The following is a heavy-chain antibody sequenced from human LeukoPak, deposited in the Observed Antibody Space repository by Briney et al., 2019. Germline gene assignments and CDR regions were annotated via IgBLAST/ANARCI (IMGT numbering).Heavy chain of an antibody. Sequence: GGSLRLSCAASGFTFSSYIMNWVRQAPGKGLEWVSSISSSSSYIYYADSVKGRFTISRDNAKNSLYLQMNGLRAEDTAVYYCARVNGDIDAFDIWGQGTMVTVSS. CDR2: ISSSSSYI. J-gene: IGHJ3*02. CDR1: GFTFSSYI. D-gene: IGHD4-17*01. CDR3: ARVNGDIDAFDI. V-gene: IGHV3-21*01.